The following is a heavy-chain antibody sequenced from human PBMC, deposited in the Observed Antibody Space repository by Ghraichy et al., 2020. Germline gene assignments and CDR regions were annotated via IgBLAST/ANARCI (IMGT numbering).Heavy chain of an antibody. J-gene: IGHJ6*02. Sequence: LSLTCAASGFIFSNYAMNWVRQAPWKGLEWFSGISGSAVSTFYAGSVQGRVTISRDNSKNTVYLQMSNLRAEDTAVYYCAKDLVGMRYGMDVWGQGTTVTDSS. CDR1: GFIFSNYA. CDR3: AKDLVGMRYGMDV. CDR2: ISGSAVST. D-gene: IGHD2-8*01. V-gene: IGHV3-23*01.